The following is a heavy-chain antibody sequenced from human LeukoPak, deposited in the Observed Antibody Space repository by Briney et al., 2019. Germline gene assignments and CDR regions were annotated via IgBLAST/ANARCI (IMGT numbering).Heavy chain of an antibody. V-gene: IGHV3-30*02. CDR2: TPYHGVSR. CDR3: AKDRHGDYASDY. CDR1: GFIFGSYG. D-gene: IGHD4-17*01. J-gene: IGHJ4*02. Sequence: GGSLRLSCAASGFIFGSYGMHWVRQAPDKGLEWVAFTPYHGVSRYYAESAKGRFTISRDNSKNTLYLQMNSLKIEDTAVYHCAKDRHGDYASDYWGQGTLVIVSS.